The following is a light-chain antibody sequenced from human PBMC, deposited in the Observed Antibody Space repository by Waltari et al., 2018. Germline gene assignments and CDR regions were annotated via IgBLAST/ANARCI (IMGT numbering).Light chain of an antibody. Sequence: QLVLTQSPSASASLGASVKLTCTLSSGHSSYAIALHQQQPEKGPRYLMKLNSDGSHNKGDGIPDRFSGSSSGAERYLTISRLQSEDEADYYCQTWGDGTVVFGGGTKLTVL. V-gene: IGLV4-69*01. CDR3: QTWGDGTVV. CDR2: LNSDGSH. J-gene: IGLJ2*01. CDR1: SGHSSYA.